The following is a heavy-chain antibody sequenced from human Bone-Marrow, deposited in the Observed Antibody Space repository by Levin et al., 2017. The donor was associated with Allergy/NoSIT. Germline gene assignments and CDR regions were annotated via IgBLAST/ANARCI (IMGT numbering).Heavy chain of an antibody. J-gene: IGHJ4*02. CDR3: ARGRGSYCLDN. CDR1: GFTFSSYA. V-gene: IGHV3-30-3*01. CDR2: ISYDGSNK. D-gene: IGHD1-26*01. Sequence: PGGSLRLSCAASGFTFSSYAMHWVRQAPGKGLEWVVIISYDGSNKNYADSVKGRFTISRDNSKNTLYLQMNSLRAEDTAVYYCARGRGSYCLDNWGQGTLVTVSS.